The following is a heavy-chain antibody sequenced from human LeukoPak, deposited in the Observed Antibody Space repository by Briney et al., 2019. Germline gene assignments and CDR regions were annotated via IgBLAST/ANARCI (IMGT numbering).Heavy chain of an antibody. Sequence: GGSLRLSCVASGFTFRAYSMNSVRQAPGKGLEWVSYISSSSTIYYADSVKGRFTISRDNAKNSLYPQMNSLRDEDTAVYYCARGDGWFGELLNFDNWGQGALVTVSS. CDR2: ISSSSTI. J-gene: IGHJ4*02. CDR3: ARGDGWFGELLNFDN. CDR1: GFTFRAYS. V-gene: IGHV3-48*02. D-gene: IGHD3-10*01.